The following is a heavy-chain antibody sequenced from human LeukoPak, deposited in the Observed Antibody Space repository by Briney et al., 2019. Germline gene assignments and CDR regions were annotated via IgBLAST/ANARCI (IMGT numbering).Heavy chain of an antibody. CDR3: AKASLLRWLQSLFDY. CDR2: ISGSGGST. Sequence: PGGSLRLSCAASGFTLSSYAMSWVRQAPGKGLEWVSAISGSGGSTYYADSVKGRFTISRDNSKNTLYLQMNSLRAEDTAVYYCAKASLLRWLQSLFDYWGQGTLVTVPS. V-gene: IGHV3-23*01. J-gene: IGHJ4*02. D-gene: IGHD5-24*01. CDR1: GFTLSSYA.